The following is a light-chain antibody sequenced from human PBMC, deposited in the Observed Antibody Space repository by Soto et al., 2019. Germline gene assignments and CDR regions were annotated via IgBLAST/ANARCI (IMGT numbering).Light chain of an antibody. CDR3: SSFTTSRTHNYV. J-gene: IGLJ1*01. V-gene: IGLV2-14*01. Sequence: QSVLTQPASVSGSPGQSITISCTGTSSDVGGYNYVSWYQQHPGKAPKLMIYEVSNRPSGVSNRFSGSKSGNTASLTISGLQAEDEDDYYCSSFTTSRTHNYVFGNGTKVTV. CDR2: EVS. CDR1: SSDVGGYNY.